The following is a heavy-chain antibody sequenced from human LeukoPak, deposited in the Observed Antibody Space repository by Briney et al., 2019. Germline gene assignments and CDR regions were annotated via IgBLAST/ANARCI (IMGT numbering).Heavy chain of an antibody. V-gene: IGHV1-46*01. CDR2: INPSGGST. CDR3: ARGGCSSTSCSTWYYFDY. CDR1: GYTFTSYY. D-gene: IGHD2-2*01. Sequence: ASVKVSCKASGYTFTSYYMHWVRQAPGQGLEWMGIINPSGGSTSYAQKFQGRVTMTRDTSTSTVYMELSSLRSEDTAVYYCARGGCSSTSCSTWYYFDYWGQGTLVTVSS. J-gene: IGHJ4*02.